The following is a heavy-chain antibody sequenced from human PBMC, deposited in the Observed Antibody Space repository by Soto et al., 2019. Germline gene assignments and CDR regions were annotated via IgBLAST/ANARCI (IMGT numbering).Heavy chain of an antibody. V-gene: IGHV1-3*01. Sequence: ASVKVSCKASGYTFTSYAMHWVRQAPGQRLEWMGWINAGNGNTKYSQKFQGRVTITRDTSASTAYMELSSLRSEDTAVYYCARASGGYSGYSGAFDIWGQGTMVTVSS. CDR1: GYTFTSYA. CDR3: ARASGGYSGYSGAFDI. J-gene: IGHJ3*02. CDR2: INAGNGNT. D-gene: IGHD5-12*01.